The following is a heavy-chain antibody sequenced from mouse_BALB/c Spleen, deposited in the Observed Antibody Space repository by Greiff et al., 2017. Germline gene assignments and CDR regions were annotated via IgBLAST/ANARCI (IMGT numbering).Heavy chain of an antibody. Sequence: EVQLVESGGGLVQPGGSLKLSCAASGFTFSSYGMSWVRQTPDKRLELVATINSNGGSTYYPDSVKGRFTISRDNAKNTLYLQMSSLKSEDTAMYYCARDRDYYGSRLYYFDYWGQGTTLTVSS. CDR2: INSNGGST. D-gene: IGHD1-1*01. J-gene: IGHJ2*01. CDR3: ARDRDYYGSRLYYFDY. CDR1: GFTFSSYG. V-gene: IGHV5-6-3*01.